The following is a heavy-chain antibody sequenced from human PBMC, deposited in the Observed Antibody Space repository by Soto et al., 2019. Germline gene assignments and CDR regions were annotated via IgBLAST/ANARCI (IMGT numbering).Heavy chain of an antibody. J-gene: IGHJ6*02. V-gene: IGHV1-2*04. CDR1: GYTFTGYY. D-gene: IGHD2-2*01. CDR2: INPNSGGT. Sequence: ASVKVFCKASGYTFTGYYMHWVRQAPGQGLEWMGWINPNSGGTNYAQKFQGWVTMTRDTSISTAYMELSRLRSDDTAVYYCARDRAIVVVPSTSDYYYYGMDVWGQGTTVTVSS. CDR3: ARDRAIVVVPSTSDYYYYGMDV.